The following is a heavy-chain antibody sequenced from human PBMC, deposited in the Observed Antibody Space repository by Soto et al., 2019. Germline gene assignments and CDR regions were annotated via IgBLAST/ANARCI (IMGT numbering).Heavy chain of an antibody. V-gene: IGHV1-69*13. CDR3: ARDHRLAAMVILFDY. D-gene: IGHD5-18*01. CDR1: GGTFSSYA. J-gene: IGHJ4*02. Sequence: SVKVSCKASGGTFSSYAISWVRQAPGQGLEWMGGIIPIFGTANYAQKFQGRVTVTADESTSTAYMELSSLRSEDTAVYYCARDHRLAAMVILFDYWGQGTLVTVSS. CDR2: IIPIFGTA.